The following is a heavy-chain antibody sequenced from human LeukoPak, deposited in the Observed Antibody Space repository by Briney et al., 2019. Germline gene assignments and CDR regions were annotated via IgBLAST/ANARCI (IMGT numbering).Heavy chain of an antibody. J-gene: IGHJ4*02. CDR2: IYTSGST. Sequence: SETLSLTCTVSGGSISSYYWSWIRQPAGKGLEWIGRIYTSGSTNYNPSLKSRFTMSVDTSKNQFSLKLSSVTAADTAVYYCARDRGYCSSTSCSPFDYWGQGTLVTVSS. D-gene: IGHD2-2*01. CDR1: GGSISSYY. V-gene: IGHV4-4*07. CDR3: ARDRGYCSSTSCSPFDY.